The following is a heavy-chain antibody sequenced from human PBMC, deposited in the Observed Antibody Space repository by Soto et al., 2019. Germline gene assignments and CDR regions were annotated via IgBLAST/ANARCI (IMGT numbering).Heavy chain of an antibody. CDR1: GFTFSSYA. J-gene: IGHJ3*02. V-gene: IGHV3-23*01. Sequence: GGSLRLSCAASGFTFSSYAMSWVRQAPGKGLEWVSAISGSGGSTYYADSVKGRFTISRDNSKNTLYLQMNSLRAEDTAVYYCAKDHGGITMIVEVPIGAFDIWGQGTRVTV. D-gene: IGHD3-22*01. CDR2: ISGSGGST. CDR3: AKDHGGITMIVEVPIGAFDI.